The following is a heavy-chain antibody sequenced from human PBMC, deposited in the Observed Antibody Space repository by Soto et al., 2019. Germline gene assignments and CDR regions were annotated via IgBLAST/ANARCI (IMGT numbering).Heavy chain of an antibody. V-gene: IGHV3-21*01. CDR3: ARDREGVGAGLF. CDR2: ISSSSTHI. J-gene: IGHJ3*01. CDR1: GFTFSSYS. Sequence: EVQLVESGGGLVKPGGSLRLSCAASGFTFSSYSMNWVRQAPGRWLEWVSSISSSSTHIYYADSVKGRFTISRDNAKNSVYMQMNSLRAEDTSVYYCARDREGVGAGLFWGQGTMVTVSS. D-gene: IGHD1-26*01.